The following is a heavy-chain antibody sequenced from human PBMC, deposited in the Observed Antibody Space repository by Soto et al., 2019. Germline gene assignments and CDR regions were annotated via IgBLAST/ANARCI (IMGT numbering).Heavy chain of an antibody. CDR1: GFTFSSYW. V-gene: IGHV3-74*01. CDR3: ARDPATKLDAFDI. Sequence: EVQLVESGGGLVQPGGSLRLSCAASGFTFSSYWMHWVRQAPGKGLVWVSRINSDGSSTSYADSVKGRFTISSDNAKNTLYLQMNSLRAEDTAVYYCARDPATKLDAFDIWGQGTMVTVSS. J-gene: IGHJ3*02. D-gene: IGHD2-8*01. CDR2: INSDGSST.